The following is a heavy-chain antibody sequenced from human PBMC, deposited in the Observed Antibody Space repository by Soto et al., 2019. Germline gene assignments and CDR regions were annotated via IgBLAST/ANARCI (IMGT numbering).Heavy chain of an antibody. J-gene: IGHJ4*02. CDR3: ARDIRAGYSSGWYFDY. D-gene: IGHD6-19*01. V-gene: IGHV1-46*03. CDR2: INPSGGST. CDR1: GYTFTSYY. Sequence: ASVKVSCKASGYTFTSYYMHWVRQAPGQGLEWMGIINPSGGSTSYAQKFQGRVTMTRDTSTSTVYMELSSLRSEDTAVYYCARDIRAGYSSGWYFDYWGQGTLVTVSS.